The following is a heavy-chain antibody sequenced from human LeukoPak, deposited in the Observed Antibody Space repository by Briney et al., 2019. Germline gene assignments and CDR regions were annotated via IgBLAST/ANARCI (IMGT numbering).Heavy chain of an antibody. CDR2: ISGSAGST. V-gene: IGHV3-23*01. J-gene: IGHJ4*02. CDR3: AKAGPYRGYDDFFNY. Sequence: PGGSLRLSCASSRITFSSFAMSWVRQAPGKGLEWVSAISGSAGSTYYADSVRGRFTISRDNSKNTLYLQMNSLRANDTAVYYCAKAGPYRGYDDFFNYWGQGNLVTVSS. CDR1: RITFSSFA. D-gene: IGHD5-12*01.